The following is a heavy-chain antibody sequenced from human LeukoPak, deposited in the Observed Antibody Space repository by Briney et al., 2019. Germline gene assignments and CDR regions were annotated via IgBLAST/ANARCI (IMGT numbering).Heavy chain of an antibody. CDR3: ARSSVNDYYMDV. Sequence: GGSLRLSCAASGFTFSSYSMNWVRQAPGKGLEWVSSISSSSSYIYYADSVKGRFTISRDNAKNSLYLQMNSLRAEDTAVYYCARSSVNDYYMDVWCKGTTVTVSS. V-gene: IGHV3-21*01. J-gene: IGHJ6*03. CDR1: GFTFSSYS. D-gene: IGHD6-6*01. CDR2: ISSSSSYI.